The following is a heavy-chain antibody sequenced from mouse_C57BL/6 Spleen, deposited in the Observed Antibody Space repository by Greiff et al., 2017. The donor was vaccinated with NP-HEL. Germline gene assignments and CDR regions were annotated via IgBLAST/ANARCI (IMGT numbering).Heavy chain of an antibody. CDR1: GYSIPSAY. CDR2: ISYSGST. V-gene: IGHV3-8*01. Sequence: VQLQQSGPGLAKPSQTLSLTCSVTGYSIPSAYWNWIRKFPGNKLEYMGYISYSGSTYYNPSLKSRISITRDTSKNQYYLQLNSVTTEDTATYYCARSVYYDYDGWYFDVWGTGTTVTVSS. D-gene: IGHD2-4*01. CDR3: ARSVYYDYDGWYFDV. J-gene: IGHJ1*03.